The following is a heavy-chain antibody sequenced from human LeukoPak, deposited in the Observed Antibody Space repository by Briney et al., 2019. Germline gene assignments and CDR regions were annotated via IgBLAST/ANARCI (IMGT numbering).Heavy chain of an antibody. CDR3: AELGITMIGGV. CDR1: GFTFSSYA. D-gene: IGHD3-10*02. CDR2: ISGRDDST. Sequence: GGSLRLSCAASGFTFSSYAMSWVRQAPGKGLEWVSAISGRDDSTYYADSVKGRFTISRDSSKNTLYLQMNSLRAEDTAVYYCAELGITMIGGVWGKGTTVTISS. J-gene: IGHJ6*04. V-gene: IGHV3-23*01.